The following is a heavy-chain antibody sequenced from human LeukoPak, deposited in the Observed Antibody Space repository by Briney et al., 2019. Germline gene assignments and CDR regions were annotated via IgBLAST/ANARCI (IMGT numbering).Heavy chain of an antibody. V-gene: IGHV3-23*01. Sequence: GGSLRLSCAASGFTFSSYAMSWVRQAPGKGLEWVSAISGSGGSTYYADSVKGRFTSSRDNSKNTLYLQMNSLRAEDTAVYYCAKAPPYYYDSSGYYLFDYWGQGTLVTVSS. J-gene: IGHJ4*02. CDR1: GFTFSSYA. CDR3: AKAPPYYYDSSGYYLFDY. CDR2: ISGSGGST. D-gene: IGHD3-22*01.